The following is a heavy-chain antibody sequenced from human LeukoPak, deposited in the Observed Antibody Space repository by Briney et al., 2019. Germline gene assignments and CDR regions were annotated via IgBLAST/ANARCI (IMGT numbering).Heavy chain of an antibody. Sequence: SETLSLTCTVSGGSISSYYWSWIRQPPGKGLEWIGYIYYSGSTNYNPSLKSRVTISVDTSKNQFSLKLSSVTAADTAVYYCARVIGHQWLLNFDYWGQGTLVTVSS. J-gene: IGHJ4*02. CDR1: GGSISSYY. CDR3: ARVIGHQWLLNFDY. V-gene: IGHV4-59*01. D-gene: IGHD3-22*01. CDR2: IYYSGST.